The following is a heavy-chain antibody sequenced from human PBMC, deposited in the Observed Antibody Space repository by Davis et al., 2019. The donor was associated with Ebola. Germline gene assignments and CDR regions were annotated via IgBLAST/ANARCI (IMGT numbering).Heavy chain of an antibody. CDR3: ARESCSGGSCYSAFPSYYFDY. V-gene: IGHV1-3*01. Sequence: ASVKVSCKASGYTFTSYAMHWVRQAPGQRLEWMGCINAGNGNTKYSQKFQGRVTITRDTSTSTAYMELRSLRSDDTAVYYCARESCSGGSCYSAFPSYYFDYWGQGTLVTVSS. CDR1: GYTFTSYA. J-gene: IGHJ4*02. CDR2: INAGNGNT. D-gene: IGHD2-15*01.